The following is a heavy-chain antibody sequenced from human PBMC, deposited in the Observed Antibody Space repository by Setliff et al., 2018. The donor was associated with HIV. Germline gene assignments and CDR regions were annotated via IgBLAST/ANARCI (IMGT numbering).Heavy chain of an antibody. CDR2: IDPSNSNT. D-gene: IGHD4-17*01. Sequence: PGESLKISCKGSGYSFSSYWINWVRQMPGKGLEWMGRIDPSNSNTNYSPSFQGHVTISADKSISTAYLQWSSLKASDTAMYYCARGFYGDYYFDYWGQGTLVTVSS. CDR3: ARGFYGDYYFDY. CDR1: GYSFSSYW. V-gene: IGHV5-10-1*01. J-gene: IGHJ4*02.